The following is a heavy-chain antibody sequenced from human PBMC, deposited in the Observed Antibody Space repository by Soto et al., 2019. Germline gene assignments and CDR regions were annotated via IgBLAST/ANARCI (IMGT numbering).Heavy chain of an antibody. CDR3: AKDLWSAGATPYNGFDP. D-gene: IGHD5-12*01. J-gene: IGHJ5*02. CDR1: GFTFSSYA. Sequence: GGSLRLSCAASGFTFSSYAMSWVRQAPGKGLEWVSAISGSGGSTYYADSVKGRFTISRGNSKNTLYLQRNILRAEDTAVYYCAKDLWSAGATPYNGFDPWGQGTLVTVSS. V-gene: IGHV3-23*01. CDR2: ISGSGGST.